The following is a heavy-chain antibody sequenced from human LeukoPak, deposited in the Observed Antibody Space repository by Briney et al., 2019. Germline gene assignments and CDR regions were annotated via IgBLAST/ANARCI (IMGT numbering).Heavy chain of an antibody. Sequence: ASVKVSCKASGYTFTGYYVHWVRQAPGQGLEWMGWINPNSGGTNYAQKFQGRVTMARDTSISTAYMELSRLRSDDTAVYYCARGNLLYYYDSSGSFDYWGQGTLVTVSS. D-gene: IGHD3-22*01. J-gene: IGHJ4*02. CDR1: GYTFTGYY. CDR3: ARGNLLYYYDSSGSFDY. V-gene: IGHV1-2*02. CDR2: INPNSGGT.